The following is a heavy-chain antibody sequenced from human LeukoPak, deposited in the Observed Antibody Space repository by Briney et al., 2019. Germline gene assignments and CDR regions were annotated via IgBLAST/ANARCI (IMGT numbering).Heavy chain of an antibody. CDR1: GFTFSSYS. D-gene: IGHD6-13*01. Sequence: GGSLRLSRAASGFTFSSYSMNWVRQGPGKGLEWVSIISGSGGSTYYADSVKGRFTISRDNSKNTLYLQMNSLRAEDTAVYYCAKDLQGSSWYSPDYWGQGTLVTVSS. CDR2: ISGSGGST. J-gene: IGHJ4*02. CDR3: AKDLQGSSWYSPDY. V-gene: IGHV3-23*01.